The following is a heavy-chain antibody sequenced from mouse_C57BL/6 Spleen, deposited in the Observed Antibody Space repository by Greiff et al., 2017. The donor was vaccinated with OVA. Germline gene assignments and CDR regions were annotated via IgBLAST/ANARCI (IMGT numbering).Heavy chain of an antibody. CDR2: ISSGGDYI. Sequence: EVQVVESGEGLVKPGGSLKLSCAASGFTFSSYAMSWVRQTPEKRLEWVAYISSGGDYIYYADTVKGRFTISRDNARNTLYLQMSSLKSEDTAMYYCTRAPSYDYAMDYWGQGTSVTVSS. D-gene: IGHD1-1*01. J-gene: IGHJ4*01. V-gene: IGHV5-9-1*02. CDR1: GFTFSSYA. CDR3: TRAPSYDYAMDY.